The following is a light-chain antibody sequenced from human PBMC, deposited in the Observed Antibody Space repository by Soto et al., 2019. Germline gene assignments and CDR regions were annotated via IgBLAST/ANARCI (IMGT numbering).Light chain of an antibody. Sequence: EIVMTQSPATLSVSPGERATLSCRASQSVSSNLAWYQQKPGQAPRLLIYGASTRATGIPARSSGSGSGTEFTLTISSLQSEDIAVYYCQQYKNWPQTFCQGTKVEIK. CDR1: QSVSSN. CDR3: QQYKNWPQT. J-gene: IGKJ1*01. CDR2: GAS. V-gene: IGKV3-15*01.